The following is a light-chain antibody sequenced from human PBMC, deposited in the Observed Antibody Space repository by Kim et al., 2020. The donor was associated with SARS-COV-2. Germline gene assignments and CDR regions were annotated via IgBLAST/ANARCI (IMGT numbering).Light chain of an antibody. J-gene: IGKJ1*01. V-gene: IGKV1-5*01. CDR1: QSFSRW. CDR2: DAY. Sequence: VATGSRVTITCRASQSFSRWLAWYQQKPGKAPKLLTYDAYSVQSGVPSMFSGTGSGTEFTLTISSLQPDDFATYYCQQYNSYSWTFVQGTKVYIK. CDR3: QQYNSYSWT.